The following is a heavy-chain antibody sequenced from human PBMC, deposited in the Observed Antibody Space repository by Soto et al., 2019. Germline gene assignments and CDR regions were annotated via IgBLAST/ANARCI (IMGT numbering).Heavy chain of an antibody. Sequence: GRSLRLSCAASGITFSNAWMSWPRQAPGKGLQWVGRIKSKTDGGTTDYAAPETGRFTISRDDSKNTLYQQMNSLKTEDTAVYYCTAAGSGLLTSLYYYYCYDMDVWGQGSTVTV. CDR3: TAAGSGLLTSLYYYYCYDMDV. CDR1: GITFSNAW. D-gene: IGHD3-10*01. V-gene: IGHV3-15*01. CDR2: IKSKTDGGTT. J-gene: IGHJ6*02.